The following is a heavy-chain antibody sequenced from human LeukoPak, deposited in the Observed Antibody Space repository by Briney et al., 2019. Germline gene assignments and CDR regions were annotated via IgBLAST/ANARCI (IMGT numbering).Heavy chain of an antibody. J-gene: IGHJ5*02. CDR1: GGTFSSYA. V-gene: IGHV1-69*04. CDR2: IIPILGIA. CDR3: AKDSPLAVAGPHYNWFDP. D-gene: IGHD6-19*01. Sequence: GASVKVSCKASGGTFSSYAISGVRQAPGQGLEWMGRIIPILGIANYAQKFQRRVTITAGKSTSTAYMELSSLRSEDTAVYYCAKDSPLAVAGPHYNWFDPWGQGTLVTVSS.